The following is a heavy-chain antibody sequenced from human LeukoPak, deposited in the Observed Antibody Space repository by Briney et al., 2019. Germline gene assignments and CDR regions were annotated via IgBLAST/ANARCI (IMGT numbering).Heavy chain of an antibody. V-gene: IGHV4-4*09. CDR2: VYTSGST. J-gene: IGHJ5*02. Sequence: SETPSLTCTVSGGSISSYYWSWIRQPPGKGLEWIGYVYTSGSTNYNPSLKSRVTISVDTSKNQFSLKLSSVTAADTAVYYCARLSRDYDFWSGYYNTEYNWFDPWGQGTLVTVSS. D-gene: IGHD3-3*01. CDR1: GGSISSYY. CDR3: ARLSRDYDFWSGYYNTEYNWFDP.